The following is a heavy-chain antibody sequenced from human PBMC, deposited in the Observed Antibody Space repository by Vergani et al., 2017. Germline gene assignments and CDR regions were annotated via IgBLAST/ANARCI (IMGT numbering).Heavy chain of an antibody. Sequence: EVQLVQSGAEVKKPGESLKISCQISRCSFTNYWIGWVRQMPGKGLEWMGIIHPADSDTRYSPSFQGQVTISVDKSISTAYLQRSSLRASDSAMYYCARLYGRDSSGSKYFDYWGQGTLVTVSS. J-gene: IGHJ4*02. CDR1: RCSFTNYW. V-gene: IGHV5-51*01. D-gene: IGHD3-22*01. CDR3: ARLYGRDSSGSKYFDY. CDR2: IHPADSDT.